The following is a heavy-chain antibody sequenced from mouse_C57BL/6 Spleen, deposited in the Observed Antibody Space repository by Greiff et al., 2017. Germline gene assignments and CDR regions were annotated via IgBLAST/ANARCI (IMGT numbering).Heavy chain of an antibody. CDR2: ISSGGDYI. J-gene: IGHJ2*01. V-gene: IGHV5-9-1*02. Sequence: EVQGVESGEGLVKPGGSLKLSCAASGFSFSSYAMSWVRQTPEKRLEWVAYISSGGDYIYYADPVKGRFTISRDNARNTLYLQMSSLKSEDTAMYYCTRERGYLDYWGQGTTLTVSS. CDR1: GFSFSSYA. CDR3: TRERGYLDY.